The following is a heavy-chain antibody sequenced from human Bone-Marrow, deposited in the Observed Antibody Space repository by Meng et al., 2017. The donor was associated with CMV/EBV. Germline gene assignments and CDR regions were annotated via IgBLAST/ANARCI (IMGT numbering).Heavy chain of an antibody. J-gene: IGHJ4*02. CDR2: IYYSGST. Sequence: TCTVSGGSISSSSYYWGWIRQPPGKGLEWIGSIYYSGSTYYNPSLKSRVTISVDTSKNQFSLSLSSVTAADTAVYYCARGPTMTTDYWGQGILVTVSS. CDR1: GGSISSSSYY. D-gene: IGHD4-17*01. V-gene: IGHV4-39*07. CDR3: ARGPTMTTDY.